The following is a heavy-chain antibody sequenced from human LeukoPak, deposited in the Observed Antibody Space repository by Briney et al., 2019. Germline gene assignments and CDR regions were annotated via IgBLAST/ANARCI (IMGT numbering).Heavy chain of an antibody. CDR3: AMYVWGSVRRWRNWFDP. D-gene: IGHD3-16*01. Sequence: ASVTVSFKASGGFLNTHAITWVRQAPGEGLEWLGGIIPVLGAAHSAQSFQGRVTITADESTSTAYMEMSSLRSEDTAVYYCAMYVWGSVRRWRNWFDPWGQGTLVTVSS. CDR2: IIPVLGAA. CDR1: GGFLNTHA. V-gene: IGHV1-69*13. J-gene: IGHJ5*02.